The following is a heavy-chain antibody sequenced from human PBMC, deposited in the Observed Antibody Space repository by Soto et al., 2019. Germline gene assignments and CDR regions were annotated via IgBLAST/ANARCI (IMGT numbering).Heavy chain of an antibody. CDR1: GGSISSSSYY. D-gene: IGHD2-2*01. Sequence: SETLSLTCTVSGGSISSSSYYWGWIRQPPRKGLEGIGSIYYSGSTYYNPSLKSRVTISVDTSKNQFSLKLSSVTAADTAVYYCAGQFQRSKYQLHTVYYYGMDVWGQGTTVTVSS. J-gene: IGHJ6*02. V-gene: IGHV4-39*01. CDR3: AGQFQRSKYQLHTVYYYGMDV. CDR2: IYYSGST.